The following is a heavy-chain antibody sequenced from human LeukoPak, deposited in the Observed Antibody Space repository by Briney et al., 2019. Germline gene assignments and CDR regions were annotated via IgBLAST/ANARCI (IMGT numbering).Heavy chain of an antibody. CDR3: ARDQPQYYDSSGYDV. J-gene: IGHJ4*02. D-gene: IGHD3-22*01. V-gene: IGHV1-2*02. CDR1: GYTFIDHY. Sequence: GASVKVSCKASGYTFIDHYIHWVRQAPGQGLESMGWINPNIGDTNYAQKFQGRVTMTRDTSSSTAYMELSRLRSDDTAVYYCARDQPQYYDSSGYDVWGQGTLVTVSS. CDR2: INPNIGDT.